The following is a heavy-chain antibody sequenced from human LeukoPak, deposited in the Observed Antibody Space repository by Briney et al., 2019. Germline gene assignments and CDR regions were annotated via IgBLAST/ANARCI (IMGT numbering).Heavy chain of an antibody. CDR3: ARGTRMTTVTPGY. CDR1: GYTFTSYD. J-gene: IGHJ4*02. CDR2: MNPNSGNT. Sequence: ASVKVSCKASGYTFTSYDIKWVRQATGQGLEWMGWMNPNSGNTGYARKFQGRVTMTRNTSISTAYMELSSLRSEDTAVYYCARGTRMTTVTPGYWGQGTLVTVSS. D-gene: IGHD4-17*01. V-gene: IGHV1-8*01.